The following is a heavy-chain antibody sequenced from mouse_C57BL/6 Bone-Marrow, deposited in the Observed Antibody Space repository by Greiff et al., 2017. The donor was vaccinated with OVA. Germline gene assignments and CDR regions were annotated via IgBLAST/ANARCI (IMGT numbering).Heavy chain of an antibody. CDR1: GYAFSSSW. CDR3: ARGSYGSSYVGAY. J-gene: IGHJ3*01. V-gene: IGHV1-82*01. D-gene: IGHD1-1*01. CDR2: IYPGDGDT. Sequence: VQLQQSGPELVKPGASVKISCKASGYAFSSSWMNWVKQRPGKGLEWIGRIYPGDGDTNYNGKFKGKATLTADKSSSTAYMQLSSLTSEDSAVYFCARGSYGSSYVGAYWGQGTLVTVSA.